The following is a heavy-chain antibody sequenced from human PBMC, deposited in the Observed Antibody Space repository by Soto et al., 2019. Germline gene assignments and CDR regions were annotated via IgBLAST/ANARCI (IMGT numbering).Heavy chain of an antibody. Sequence: ASGKVSCKASGYTFTTYGVSWVRQAPGQGLEWMGWISAYNGNTNYAQKLQGRVTMTTDTSTSTAYMELRSLRSDDTAIYYCTRDVDPMGHALFDYYFDYWGQGTLVTVSS. CDR3: TRDVDPMGHALFDYYFDY. V-gene: IGHV1-18*01. D-gene: IGHD2-21*01. CDR2: ISAYNGNT. CDR1: GYTFTTYG. J-gene: IGHJ4*02.